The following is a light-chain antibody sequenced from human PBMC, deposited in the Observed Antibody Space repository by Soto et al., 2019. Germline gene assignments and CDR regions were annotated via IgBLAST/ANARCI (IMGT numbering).Light chain of an antibody. CDR3: SSYTHSTTLV. CDR1: SSDVGSYNS. J-gene: IGLJ2*01. Sequence: QSALTQPPSVSGSPGQSVTISCTGTSSDVGSYNSVSWYQQPPGTAPKLMIYDVSNRPSGVPDRFSGSKSGNTASLTISGLQAEDAADYYCSSYTHSTTLVFGGGTKLTVL. CDR2: DVS. V-gene: IGLV2-18*02.